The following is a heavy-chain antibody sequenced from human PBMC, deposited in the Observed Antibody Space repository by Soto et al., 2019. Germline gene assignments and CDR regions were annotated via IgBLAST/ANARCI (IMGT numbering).Heavy chain of an antibody. CDR1: GGSISSSSYY. D-gene: IGHD1-26*01. Sequence: PSKTLSLTCTVSGGSISSSSYYWGWIRQPPGKGLEWIVSIYYSGSTYYNPSLKSRVTISVDTSKNQFSLKLSSVTAADTAVYYCASSIGGATFLYWGQGTLVTVSS. CDR3: ASSIGGATFLY. J-gene: IGHJ4*02. V-gene: IGHV4-39*01. CDR2: IYYSGST.